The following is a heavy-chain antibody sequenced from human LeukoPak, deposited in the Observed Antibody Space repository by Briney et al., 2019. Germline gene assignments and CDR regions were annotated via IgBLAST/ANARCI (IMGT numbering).Heavy chain of an antibody. D-gene: IGHD3-22*01. CDR1: GGSISSYY. CDR3: ARDRYDYYDSSGLYYYGMDV. V-gene: IGHV4-59*01. Sequence: SETLSLTCTVSGGSISSYYWSWTRQPPGKGLECIGNIYYSGSTNYNPSLKRRVTISVDTSKTQFSLKLSSVTAADTAVYYCARDRYDYYDSSGLYYYGMDVWGQGTTVTVSS. CDR2: IYYSGST. J-gene: IGHJ6*02.